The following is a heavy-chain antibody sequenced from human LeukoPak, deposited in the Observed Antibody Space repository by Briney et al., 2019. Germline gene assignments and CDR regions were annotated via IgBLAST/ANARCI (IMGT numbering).Heavy chain of an antibody. J-gene: IGHJ4*02. CDR3: TRMTTGHDY. D-gene: IGHD1-14*01. CDR1: GVSFNDYY. CDR2: INHSGYT. Sequence: SEALSLTCAVSGVSFNDYYWSWVRQSPGKGLEWIGEINHSGYTNDSPSLKSRVTISIDTSRKQFSLNLRSVTVADTAVYYCTRMTTGHDYWGQGTLVTVSS. V-gene: IGHV4-34*01.